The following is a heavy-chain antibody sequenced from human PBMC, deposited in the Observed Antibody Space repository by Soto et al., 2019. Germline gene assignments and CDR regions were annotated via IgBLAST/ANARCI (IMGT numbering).Heavy chain of an antibody. CDR1: GYTFTSYD. D-gene: IGHD4-17*01. J-gene: IGHJ6*02. Sequence: ASVKVSCKASGYTFTSYDINWVRQATGQGLEWMGWMNPNSGNTGYAQKFQGRVTMTRNTSISTAYMELSSLRSEDTAVYYCARGVGNYGGKWDYYGMDVWGQGTTVTVSS. V-gene: IGHV1-8*01. CDR3: ARGVGNYGGKWDYYGMDV. CDR2: MNPNSGNT.